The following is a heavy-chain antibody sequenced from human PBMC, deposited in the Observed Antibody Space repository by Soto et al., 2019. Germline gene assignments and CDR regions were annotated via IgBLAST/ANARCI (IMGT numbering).Heavy chain of an antibody. CDR1: GGSISSSHW. J-gene: IGHJ3*01. V-gene: IGHV4-4*02. Sequence: QVQLQESGPGLVKPSGTLSLTCAVSGGSISSSHWWTWVRQSPGKGLEYIGEISHSGTSNSNPSLMCRVTLSVDESKNLFSLTLTSVTAADTAVYYCARVVLTITRGAFDAWGQGTLVIVSS. D-gene: IGHD3-9*01. CDR3: ARVVLTITRGAFDA. CDR2: ISHSGTS.